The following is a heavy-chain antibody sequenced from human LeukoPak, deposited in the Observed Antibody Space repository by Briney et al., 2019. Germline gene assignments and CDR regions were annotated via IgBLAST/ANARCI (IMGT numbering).Heavy chain of an antibody. CDR3: AKDYGDYVRYFDY. D-gene: IGHD4-17*01. CDR1: GGSISSYY. Sequence: PSETLSLTCTVSGGSISSYYWSWIRQPPGKGLEWIGYIYYSGSTNYNPSLKSRVTISVDTSKNQLSLKLSSVTAADTAVYYCAKDYGDYVRYFDYWGQGTLVTVSS. CDR2: IYYSGST. V-gene: IGHV4-59*12. J-gene: IGHJ4*02.